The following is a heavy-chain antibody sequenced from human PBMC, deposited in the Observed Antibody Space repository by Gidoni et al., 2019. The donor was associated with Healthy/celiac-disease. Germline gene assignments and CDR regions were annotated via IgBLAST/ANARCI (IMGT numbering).Heavy chain of an antibody. CDR1: GGPSSSGGYS. D-gene: IGHD1-26*01. Sequence: QLQLQESGPALLKPSQTLSLTCSVSGGPSSSGGYSWSWIRQQPGKGLEWIGYNYYSGSTYNNPSLKSRVTISVDTSKNQFSLKLSAVTAAGTAVYYCARGEYSESFPFDYWGQGTLVTVSS. CDR3: ARGEYSESFPFDY. J-gene: IGHJ4*02. CDR2: NYYSGST. V-gene: IGHV4-31*03.